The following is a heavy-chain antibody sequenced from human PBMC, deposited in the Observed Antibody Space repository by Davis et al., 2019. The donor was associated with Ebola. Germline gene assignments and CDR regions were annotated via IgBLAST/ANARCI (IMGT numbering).Heavy chain of an antibody. CDR1: GFTFSSYA. D-gene: IGHD2-2*01. Sequence: GGSQRLSCAASGFTFSSYAMSWVRQAPGKGLEWVSAISGSGGSTYYADSVKGRFTISRDNSKNTLYLQMNSLRAEDTAVYYCASNIVVVPAANRWFDPWGQGTLVTVSS. J-gene: IGHJ5*02. CDR3: ASNIVVVPAANRWFDP. CDR2: ISGSGGST. V-gene: IGHV3-23*01.